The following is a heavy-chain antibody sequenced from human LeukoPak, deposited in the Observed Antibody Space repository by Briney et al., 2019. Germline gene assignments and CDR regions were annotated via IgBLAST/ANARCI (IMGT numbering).Heavy chain of an antibody. D-gene: IGHD2/OR15-2a*01. Sequence: PGGSLRLSCAASEFTFSRYWMHWVRQAPGKGLVWVSRVSPDGLTTKYADSVKGRFTISRDNAKNTLYLQMNSLRDEDTAMYYCSRERDFNWFDPWGQGTLVTVSS. V-gene: IGHV3-74*03. CDR3: SRERDFNWFDP. CDR1: EFTFSRYW. J-gene: IGHJ5*02. CDR2: VSPDGLTT.